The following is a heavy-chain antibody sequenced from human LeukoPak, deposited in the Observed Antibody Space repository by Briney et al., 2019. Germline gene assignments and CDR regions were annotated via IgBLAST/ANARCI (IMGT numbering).Heavy chain of an antibody. CDR2: FDPEAGET. Sequence: ASVKVSCKLFGYSLTELSIHWGRQSPGKGFEWMGGFDPEAGETSYAQQFQGRVTMTEDTSTDTGYMHLRSLTSDDTAVYFCAMWGRGSYYDFDHWGQGTLVTVPS. V-gene: IGHV1-24*01. CDR1: GYSLTELS. J-gene: IGHJ4*02. CDR3: AMWGRGSYYDFDH. D-gene: IGHD3-10*01.